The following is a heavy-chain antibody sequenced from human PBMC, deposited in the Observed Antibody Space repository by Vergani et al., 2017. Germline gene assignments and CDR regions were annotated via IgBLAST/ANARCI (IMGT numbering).Heavy chain of an antibody. CDR2: ISYDGSNK. Sequence: QVQLVESGGGVVQPGRSLRLSCAASGFTFSSYAMHWVRQAPGKGLEWVAVISYDGSNKYYADSVKCRFTISRDNSKNTLYLQMNSLRAEDTAVYYCARERGAFDIWGQGTMVTVSS. D-gene: IGHD3-10*01. CDR3: ARERGAFDI. J-gene: IGHJ3*02. CDR1: GFTFSSYA. V-gene: IGHV3-30-3*01.